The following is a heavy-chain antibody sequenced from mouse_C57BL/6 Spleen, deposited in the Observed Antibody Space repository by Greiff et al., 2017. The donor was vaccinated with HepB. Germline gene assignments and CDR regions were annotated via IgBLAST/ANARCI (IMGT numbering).Heavy chain of an antibody. Sequence: QVQLQQPGAELVKPGASVKLSCKASGYTFTSYWMHWVKQRPGRGLEWIGRIDPNSGGTKYNEKFKSQATLTVDKPSSTAYMQLSSLTSAASAVYYCARGGYYYGSSSWFAYWGQGTLVTVSA. CDR2: IDPNSGGT. CDR1: GYTFTSYW. V-gene: IGHV1-72*01. CDR3: ARGGYYYGSSSWFAY. J-gene: IGHJ3*01. D-gene: IGHD1-1*01.